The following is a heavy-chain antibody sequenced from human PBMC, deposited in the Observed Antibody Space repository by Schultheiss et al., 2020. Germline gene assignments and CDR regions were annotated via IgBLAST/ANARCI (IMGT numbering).Heavy chain of an antibody. D-gene: IGHD1-26*01. J-gene: IGHJ6*02. CDR2: IGTAGDT. CDR1: GFTFSSYD. CDR3: VRCVGVPPHYYYGMDV. V-gene: IGHV3-13*01. Sequence: GGSLRLSCAASGFTFSSYDMHWVRQATGKGLEWVSAIGTAGDTYYPGSVKGRFTISRENAKNSLYLQMNSLRAGDTAVYYCVRCVGVPPHYYYGMDVWGQGTAVTVSS.